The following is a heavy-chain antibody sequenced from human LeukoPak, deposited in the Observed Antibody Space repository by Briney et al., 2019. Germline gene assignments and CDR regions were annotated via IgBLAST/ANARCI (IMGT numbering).Heavy chain of an antibody. CDR2: IYYSGST. Sequence: SETLSLTCTVSGGSISSYYWSWIRQPPGKGLEWIGNIYYSGSTNYNPSLKSRVTISVDTSKNQFSLKLSSVTAADTAVYYCARALVGATSIDYWGQGTLVTVSS. J-gene: IGHJ4*02. V-gene: IGHV4-59*01. D-gene: IGHD1-26*01. CDR1: GGSISSYY. CDR3: ARALVGATSIDY.